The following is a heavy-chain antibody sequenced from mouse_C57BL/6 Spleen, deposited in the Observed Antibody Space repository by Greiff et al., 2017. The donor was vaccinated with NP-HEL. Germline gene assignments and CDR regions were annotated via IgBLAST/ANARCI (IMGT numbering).Heavy chain of an antibody. D-gene: IGHD1-1*01. V-gene: IGHV1-82*01. J-gene: IGHJ4*01. CDR1: GYAFSSSW. CDR2: IYPGDGDT. Sequence: QVQLKQSGPELVKPGASVKISCKASGYAFSSSWMNWVKQRPGKGLEWIGRIYPGDGDTNYNGKFKGKATLTADKSSSTAYMQLSSLTSEDSAVYFCARSKDSTVVATRAMDYWGQGTSVTVSS. CDR3: ARSKDSTVVATRAMDY.